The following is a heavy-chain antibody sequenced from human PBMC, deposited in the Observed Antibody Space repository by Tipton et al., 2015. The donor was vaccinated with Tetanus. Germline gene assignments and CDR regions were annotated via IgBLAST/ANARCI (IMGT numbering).Heavy chain of an antibody. CDR1: GGSLSRGGYY. Sequence: GLVKPSQTLSLTCTVSGGSLSRGGYYWTWIRQNPGKGLEWIGDFYFSGSTYYNPSLKSRVTISVDTSKNQFSLRLNSAAAADTGVYYCAREQARGPRGWNYFDSWGQGTLVTVSS. CDR3: AREQARGPRGWNYFDS. D-gene: IGHD1-26*01. CDR2: FYFSGST. J-gene: IGHJ4*02. V-gene: IGHV4-31*03.